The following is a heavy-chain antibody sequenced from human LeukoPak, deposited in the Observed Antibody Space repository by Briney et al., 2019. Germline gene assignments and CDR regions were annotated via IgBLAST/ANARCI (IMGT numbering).Heavy chain of an antibody. V-gene: IGHV4-59*01. J-gene: IGHJ1*01. D-gene: IGHD2-2*01. CDR1: GGSISSYY. CDR3: ARRSRYFQH. CDR2: IYYSGST. Sequence: SETLSLTCTVSGGSISSYYWSRIRQPPGKGLEWIGYIYYSGSTNYNPSLKSRVTISVDTSKNQFSLKLSSVTAADTAVYYCARRSRYFQHWGQGTLVTVSS.